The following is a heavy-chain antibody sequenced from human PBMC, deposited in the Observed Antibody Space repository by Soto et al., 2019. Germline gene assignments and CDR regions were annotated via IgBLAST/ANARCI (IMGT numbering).Heavy chain of an antibody. D-gene: IGHD3-10*01. V-gene: IGHV4-30-2*01. Sequence: PSETLSLTCAVSGGSISSGGYSWSWIRQPPGKGLEWIGYIYHSGSTYYNPSLKSQVTISVDRSKNQFSLKLSSVTAADTAVYYCARDRVTMVRGVYYYYGMDVWGQGTTVTVSS. J-gene: IGHJ6*02. CDR2: IYHSGST. CDR1: GGSISSGGYS. CDR3: ARDRVTMVRGVYYYYGMDV.